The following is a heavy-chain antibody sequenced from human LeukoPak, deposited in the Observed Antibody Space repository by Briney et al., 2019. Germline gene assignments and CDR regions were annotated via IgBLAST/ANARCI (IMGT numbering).Heavy chain of an antibody. D-gene: IGHD4-17*01. Sequence: GGSLRLSCAASGFTFSSYSMNWVRQAPGKGLERVSYISSSSGTIHYADSVKGRFTISRDYATNSLYLQMSSLRDEDTAVYYCARDRYGDYVSDYWGQGTLVTVSS. CDR2: ISSSSGTI. CDR1: GFTFSSYS. CDR3: ARDRYGDYVSDY. J-gene: IGHJ4*02. V-gene: IGHV3-48*02.